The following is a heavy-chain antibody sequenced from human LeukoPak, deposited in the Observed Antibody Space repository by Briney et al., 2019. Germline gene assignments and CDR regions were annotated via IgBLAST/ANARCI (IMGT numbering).Heavy chain of an antibody. V-gene: IGHV1-46*01. CDR2: INPSGGTT. CDR1: GYTFTSYY. Sequence: ASVKVSCKASGYTFTSYYIHWVRQAPGQGLEWMGIINPSGGTTSYAQKFQGRVTMTSDTSTSTVYMELSSLRSEDTAVYYCARGGSTGYPSDYWGQGALVTVSS. CDR3: ARGGSTGYPSDY. D-gene: IGHD3-22*01. J-gene: IGHJ4*02.